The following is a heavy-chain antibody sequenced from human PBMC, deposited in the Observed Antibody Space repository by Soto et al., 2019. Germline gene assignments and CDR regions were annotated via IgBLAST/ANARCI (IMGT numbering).Heavy chain of an antibody. D-gene: IGHD3-22*01. CDR2: IYYSGST. Sequence: SETLSLTCTVSGGSISSYYWSWIRQPPGKGLEWIGFIYYSGSTNYNPSLKSRVTISVDTSKNQFSLKLSSVTAADTAVYYCARVYYDSSGYWYQIDYWGQGTLVTVSS. V-gene: IGHV4-59*01. CDR1: GGSISSYY. J-gene: IGHJ4*02. CDR3: ARVYYDSSGYWYQIDY.